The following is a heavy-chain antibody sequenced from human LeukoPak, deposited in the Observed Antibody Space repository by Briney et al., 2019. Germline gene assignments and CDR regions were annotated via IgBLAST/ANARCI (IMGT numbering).Heavy chain of an antibody. Sequence: ASVKVSCKASGYIFTNYGINWVRQAPGQGLEWMGWISAYNGNTKYTQKLQDRVTMTTDSSTSTAYMELKTLRSGDTAVYFCARAGYSRFVDDLDYWGQGTLVIVSS. V-gene: IGHV1-18*01. CDR3: ARAGYSRFVDDLDY. D-gene: IGHD1-26*01. CDR1: GYIFTNYG. CDR2: ISAYNGNT. J-gene: IGHJ4*02.